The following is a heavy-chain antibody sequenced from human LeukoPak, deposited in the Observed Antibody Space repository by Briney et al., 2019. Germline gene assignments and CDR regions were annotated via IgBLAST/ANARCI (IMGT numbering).Heavy chain of an antibody. D-gene: IGHD6-13*01. CDR3: ARPAAGLSYYFDY. J-gene: IGHJ4*02. V-gene: IGHV4-59*01. CDR1: GGSISNNY. CDR2: IYYSGST. Sequence: SETLSLTCIVSGGSISNNYWSWIRQPPGKGLEWIGYIYYSGSTNYNPSLKSRVTISVDTSKNQFSLKLSSVTAADTAVYYCARPAAGLSYYFDYWGQGTLVTVSS.